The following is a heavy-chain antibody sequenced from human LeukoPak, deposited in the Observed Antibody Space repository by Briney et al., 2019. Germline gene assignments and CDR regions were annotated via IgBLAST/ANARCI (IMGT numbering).Heavy chain of an antibody. D-gene: IGHD6-13*01. CDR1: GYTFTGYY. V-gene: IGHV1-2*02. CDR2: INPNSGGT. CDR3: ARDWSSSSWTHYYYYYMDV. J-gene: IGHJ6*03. Sequence: ASVRVSCKASGYTFTGYYMHWVRQAPRQGLEWMGWINPNSGGTNYAQKFQGRVTMTRDTSISTAYMELSRLRSDDTAVYYCARDWSSSSWTHYYYYYMDVWGKGTTVTISS.